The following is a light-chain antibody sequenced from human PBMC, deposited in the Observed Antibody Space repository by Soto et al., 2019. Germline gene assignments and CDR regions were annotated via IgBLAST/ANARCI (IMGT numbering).Light chain of an antibody. V-gene: IGLV1-47*02. CDR3: AAWDDSLSGDV. Sequence: QSVLTQPPSASGTPGQRVTISCSGSSSNIGSNYVYWYQQLPGTAPKLLIYSNNQRPSGVPDRFSGSQSGTSASLAISGLRSEDEADYYCAAWDDSLSGDVFGTGTKLTVL. CDR2: SNN. J-gene: IGLJ1*01. CDR1: SSNIGSNY.